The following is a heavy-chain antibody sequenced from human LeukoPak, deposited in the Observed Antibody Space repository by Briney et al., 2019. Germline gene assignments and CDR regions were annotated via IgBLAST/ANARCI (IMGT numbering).Heavy chain of an antibody. J-gene: IGHJ3*02. V-gene: IGHV3-7*01. D-gene: IGHD3/OR15-3a*01. CDR1: EFTLSSYW. Sequence: PGGSLKLSCAGSEFTLSSYWMTWVRQAPGKGLEWMAHIKEDGSEKFYVDSVKGRFTISRDNAKNSLYLQMNNLRAEDTAIYYCARVRTGDAFDIWGQGTMVAVSS. CDR2: IKEDGSEK. CDR3: ARVRTGDAFDI.